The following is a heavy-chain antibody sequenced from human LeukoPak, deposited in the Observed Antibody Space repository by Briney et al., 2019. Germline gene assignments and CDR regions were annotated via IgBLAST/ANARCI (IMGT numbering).Heavy chain of an antibody. CDR2: ISSSGSTI. J-gene: IGHJ5*02. Sequence: TGGSLRLSCAASGFTFSDYYMSWIRQAPGKGLEWVSYISSSGSTIYYADSVKGRFTISRDNAKNSLYLEMNSLRAEDTAVYYCARERYSYGWGWFDLWGQGNLVTVSS. V-gene: IGHV3-11*01. CDR1: GFTFSDYY. D-gene: IGHD5-18*01. CDR3: ARERYSYGWGWFDL.